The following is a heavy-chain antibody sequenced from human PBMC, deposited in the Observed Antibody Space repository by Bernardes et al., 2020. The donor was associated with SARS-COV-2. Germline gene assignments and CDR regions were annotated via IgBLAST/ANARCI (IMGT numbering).Heavy chain of an antibody. Sequence: GGSLRLSCAALGFTFSSYSIHWVRQAPGKGLEWVSYTSISSSPIYYADSVKGRFTISRDNAKNSLYLQMNSLRAEDTAVYYCARPPRGGDRDYWGQGTLGTVSS. D-gene: IGHD2-21*02. CDR3: ARPPRGGDRDY. CDR1: GFTFSSYS. V-gene: IGHV3-48*01. J-gene: IGHJ4*02. CDR2: TSISSSPI.